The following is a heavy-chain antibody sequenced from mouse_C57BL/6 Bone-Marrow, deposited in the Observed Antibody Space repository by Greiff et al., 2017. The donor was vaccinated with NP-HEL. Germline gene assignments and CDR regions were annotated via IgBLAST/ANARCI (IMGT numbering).Heavy chain of an antibody. CDR2: INPSTGGT. J-gene: IGHJ4*01. Sequence: VQLKESGPELVKPGASVKISCKASGYSFTGYYMNWVKQSPDKSLEWIGEINPSTGGTTYNQKFKAKATLTVDKSSSTAYMQLKSLTSEDSAVYYCARRAMDYWGQGTSVTVSS. CDR1: GYSFTGYY. CDR3: ARRAMDY. V-gene: IGHV1-42*01.